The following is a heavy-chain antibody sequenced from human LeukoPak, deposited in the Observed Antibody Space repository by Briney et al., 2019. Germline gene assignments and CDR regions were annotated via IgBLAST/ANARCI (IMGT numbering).Heavy chain of an antibody. Sequence: KPSETLSLTCAVSGYSISSSYYWGWIRQPPGKGLEWIGTIYHSGSTNHNPSLKSRVTISVDTSKNQFSLKLSSVTAADTAVYYCARDSTYYYGSGSYSNFDYWGQGTLVTVSS. CDR1: GYSISSSYY. V-gene: IGHV4-38-2*02. CDR3: ARDSTYYYGSGSYSNFDY. J-gene: IGHJ4*02. CDR2: IYHSGST. D-gene: IGHD3-10*01.